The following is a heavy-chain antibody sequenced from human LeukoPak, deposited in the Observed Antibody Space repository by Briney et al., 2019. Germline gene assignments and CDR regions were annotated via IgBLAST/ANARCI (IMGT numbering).Heavy chain of an antibody. CDR1: GGTFSSYA. Sequence: SVKVSCKASGGTFSSYAISWVRQAPGQGLEWMGGIIPIFGTANYAQKFQGRVTITADESTSTAYTELSSLRSEDTAVYYCASSGSSGWSYFDYWGQGTLVTVSS. D-gene: IGHD6-19*01. CDR2: IIPIFGTA. J-gene: IGHJ4*02. CDR3: ASSGSSGWSYFDY. V-gene: IGHV1-69*13.